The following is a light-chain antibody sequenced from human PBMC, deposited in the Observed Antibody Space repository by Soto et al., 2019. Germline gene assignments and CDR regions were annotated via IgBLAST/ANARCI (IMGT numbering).Light chain of an antibody. CDR2: GAS. CDR3: HQYDSWT. V-gene: IGKV3-20*01. CDR1: QSVSSTY. J-gene: IGKJ1*01. Sequence: EIVLTQSPDTLSLSPGERATLSCRASQSVSSTYLAWYQQRPGQAPRLLIYGASSRATGIPDRFSGSGSGTDFTLTISRLEPEDFAVYYCHQYDSWTFGQGTTVDIK.